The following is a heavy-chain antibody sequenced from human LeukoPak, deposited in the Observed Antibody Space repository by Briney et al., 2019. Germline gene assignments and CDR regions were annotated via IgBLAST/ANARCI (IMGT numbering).Heavy chain of an antibody. J-gene: IGHJ6*04. CDR1: GFTFSNYW. Sequence: GGSLRLSGAASGFTFSNYWMSWVRQAPGKGLEWVANMKQDGSEKYYVDSVKGRFTISRDNAKNSLYLQMNSLRVEDTAVYYCARKAYAMDVWGKGTTVTVSS. CDR3: ARKAYAMDV. V-gene: IGHV3-7*03. CDR2: MKQDGSEK.